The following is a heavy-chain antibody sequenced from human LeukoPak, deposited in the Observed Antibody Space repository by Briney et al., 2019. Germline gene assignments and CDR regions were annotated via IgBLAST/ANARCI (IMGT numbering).Heavy chain of an antibody. CDR1: GFTFSDYY. Sequence: GGSLRLSCAASGFTFSDYYMSWIRQAPGKGLEWVSYISSSSSYTNYADSVKGRFTISRDNAKNSLYLQMNGLRAEDTAVYYCARAYSDGYNSYFDYWGQGTLVTVSS. D-gene: IGHD5-24*01. J-gene: IGHJ4*02. CDR3: ARAYSDGYNSYFDY. CDR2: ISSSSSYT. V-gene: IGHV3-11*05.